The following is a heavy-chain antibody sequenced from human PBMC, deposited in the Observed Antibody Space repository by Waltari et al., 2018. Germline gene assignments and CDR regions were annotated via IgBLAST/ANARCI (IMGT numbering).Heavy chain of an antibody. J-gene: IGHJ5*02. Sequence: QLQLLESGPGLVKPSETLSLTCAVSGDSINSDIYYWAWIRQPPGKGLEWIGSVDYNGDTYYNPSLNSRCTISADASRNRFSLGLSSVTAADTGFYYCAKHGITTTNWSKTSHSWFGPWGQGILVTVSS. CDR2: VDYNGDT. V-gene: IGHV4-39*02. CDR1: GDSINSDIYY. CDR3: AKHGITTTNWSKTSHSWFGP. D-gene: IGHD1-1*01.